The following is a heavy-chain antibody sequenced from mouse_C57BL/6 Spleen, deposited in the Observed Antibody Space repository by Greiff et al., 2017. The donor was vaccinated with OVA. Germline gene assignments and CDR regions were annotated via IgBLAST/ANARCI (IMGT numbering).Heavy chain of an antibody. D-gene: IGHD2-3*01. V-gene: IGHV1-62-2*01. CDR3: ARHDYDGYSMAWFAY. J-gene: IGHJ3*01. Sequence: VQLVESGAELVKPGASVKLSCKASGYTFTEYTIHWVKQRSGQGLEWIGWFYPGSGSIKYNEKFKDEATLTADKSSSTVYMELSRLTSEDSAVYFCARHDYDGYSMAWFAYWGQGTLVTVSA. CDR2: FYPGSGSI. CDR1: GYTFTEYT.